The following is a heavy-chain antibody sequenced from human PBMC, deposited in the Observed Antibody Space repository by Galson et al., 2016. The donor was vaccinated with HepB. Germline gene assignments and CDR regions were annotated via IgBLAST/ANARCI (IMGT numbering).Heavy chain of an antibody. J-gene: IGHJ4*02. CDR3: ARARGRDTRDFDY. CDR2: ISRDGSDT. Sequence: SLRLSCAASGFSFSSHWIHWVRQAPGKGLVWVSRISRDGSDTNYADFVKGRFTISRDNAKSTVDLQMNSLGDEDTAVYYCARARGRDTRDFDYWGQGTLVTVSS. V-gene: IGHV3-74*01. CDR1: GFSFSSHW. D-gene: IGHD3-10*01.